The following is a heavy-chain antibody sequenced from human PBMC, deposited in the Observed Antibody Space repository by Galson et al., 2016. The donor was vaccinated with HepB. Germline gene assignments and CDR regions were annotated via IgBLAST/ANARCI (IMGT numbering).Heavy chain of an antibody. CDR3: ARGMESGIGPGWFDP. CDR1: GGSINSYY. CDR2: IYSSGHT. J-gene: IGHJ5*02. V-gene: IGHV4-4*07. D-gene: IGHD2-15*01. Sequence: ETLSLTCTVSGGSINSYYWSWIRQSVGKGLEWIGRIYSSGHTNYNPSLKSRATMSVDRSKKQVSLEVSSVTAADTAVYYCARGMESGIGPGWFDPWGQGILVTVSS.